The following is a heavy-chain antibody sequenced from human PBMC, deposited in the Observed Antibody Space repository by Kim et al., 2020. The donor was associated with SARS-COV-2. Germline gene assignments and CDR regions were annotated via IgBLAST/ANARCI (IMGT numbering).Heavy chain of an antibody. CDR2: IYYSGST. CDR3: ARLRPPRGWFDP. Sequence: SETLSLTCTVSGGSISSSSYYWGWIRQPPGKGLEWIGSIYYSGSTYYNPSLKSRVTISVDTSKNQFSLKLSSVTAADTAVYYCARLRPPRGWFDPWGQGTLVTVSS. CDR1: GGSISSSSYY. V-gene: IGHV4-39*01. J-gene: IGHJ5*02. D-gene: IGHD6-25*01.